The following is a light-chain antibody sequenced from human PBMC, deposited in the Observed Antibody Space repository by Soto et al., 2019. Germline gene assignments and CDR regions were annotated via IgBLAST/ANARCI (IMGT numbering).Light chain of an antibody. CDR2: EVS. CDR3: ISYTGSSTSYV. J-gene: IGLJ1*01. CDR1: SSDVGSYGY. V-gene: IGLV2-14*01. Sequence: QSALTQPASVSGSPGQSITISCSGTSSDVGSYGYVAWYQQFPGKTPKLVIYEVSNRPSGVSYRFSGSKSGNTASLTISGLQAEDEADYYCISYTGSSTSYVFGTGTKVTVL.